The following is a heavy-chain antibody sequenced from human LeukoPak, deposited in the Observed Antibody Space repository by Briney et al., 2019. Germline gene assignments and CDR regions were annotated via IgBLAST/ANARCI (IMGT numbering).Heavy chain of an antibody. V-gene: IGHV1-8*01. Sequence: ASVTVSFTCSVYTFTSYDINWVRQAPGQGMGRMGWMNPNSGYTGYAQKFQARVTMTRNTSINTTYMELSSLTSEDTAVYYCARLLDSGGYYSPLDYWGQGTLVTVSS. CDR3: ARLLDSGGYYSPLDY. CDR1: VYTFTSYD. J-gene: IGHJ4*02. D-gene: IGHD3-22*01. CDR2: MNPNSGYT.